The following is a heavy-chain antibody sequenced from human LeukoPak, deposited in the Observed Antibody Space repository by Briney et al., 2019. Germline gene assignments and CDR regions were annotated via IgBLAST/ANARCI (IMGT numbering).Heavy chain of an antibody. Sequence: GASVKVSCKASGYTFTSYAISWVRQAPGQGLEWMGGIIPILGTANYAQKFQGRVTITADESTSTAYMELSSLRSEDTAVYYCAREGGGTIFGPDRDWFDPWGQGTLVTVSS. J-gene: IGHJ5*02. CDR2: IIPILGTA. CDR3: AREGGGTIFGPDRDWFDP. V-gene: IGHV1-69*13. D-gene: IGHD3-3*01. CDR1: GYTFTSYA.